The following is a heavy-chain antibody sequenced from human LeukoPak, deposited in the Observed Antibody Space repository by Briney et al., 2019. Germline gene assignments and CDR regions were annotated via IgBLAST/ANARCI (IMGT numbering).Heavy chain of an antibody. Sequence: SETLSLTCTVSGGSISSNGYYWSWVRQHPGKGLEWIGHIYYSGSTSYNPSLKSRVTISVDTSKNQFSLKLSSVTAADTAVYYCARAADYGDSIDYWGQGTLVTVSS. D-gene: IGHD4-17*01. CDR3: ARAADYGDSIDY. CDR2: IYYSGST. J-gene: IGHJ4*02. V-gene: IGHV4-30-4*08. CDR1: GGSISSNGYY.